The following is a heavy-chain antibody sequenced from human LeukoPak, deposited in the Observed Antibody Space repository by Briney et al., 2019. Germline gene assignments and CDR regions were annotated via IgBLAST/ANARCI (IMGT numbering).Heavy chain of an antibody. CDR1: GFIFSGYW. CDR2: IKTDGRST. CDR3: AGTYYADFGTTYSLGY. V-gene: IGHV3-74*01. D-gene: IGHD4-17*01. Sequence: GGSLRLSCAASGFIFSGYWMHWVRQAPGKGLVWVSLIKTDGRSTSYADSVKGRFTISRDNAKNTLYLQMNRLRVEDTAVYYCAGTYYADFGTTYSLGYWGQGTLVTVSS. J-gene: IGHJ4*02.